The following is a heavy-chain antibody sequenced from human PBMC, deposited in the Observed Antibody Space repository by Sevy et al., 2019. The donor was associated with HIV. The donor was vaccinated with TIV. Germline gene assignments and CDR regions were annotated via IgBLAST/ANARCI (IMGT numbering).Heavy chain of an antibody. V-gene: IGHV4-59*01. Sequence: SETLSLTCSVSGASISSYSWSWIRQPPGKGLEWIGYIYYSGSTNYNPSLKSRVTISGDTSKNQFSLKLSSLTAADTAVYYCASYYYGSGSFDYWGQGTLVTVSS. CDR2: IYYSGST. CDR3: ASYYYGSGSFDY. CDR1: GASISSYS. J-gene: IGHJ4*02. D-gene: IGHD3-10*01.